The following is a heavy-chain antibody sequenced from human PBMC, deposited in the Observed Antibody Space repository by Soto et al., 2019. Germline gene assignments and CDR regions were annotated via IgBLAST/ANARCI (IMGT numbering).Heavy chain of an antibody. CDR2: XYXGXXX. D-gene: IGHD6-6*01. CDR1: NGSISGSGYS. J-gene: IGHJ5*02. Sequence: PSETLSLRCSVANGSISGSGYSWTWIRHPPGQGLEXXGXXYXGXXXYXXPSLKSRVTVSVDTSKNQFSLKLGSVTAADTAIYCCAGGSSKAWVAPWGQGTLVTVPQ. CDR3: AGGSSKAWVAP. V-gene: IGHV4-31*03.